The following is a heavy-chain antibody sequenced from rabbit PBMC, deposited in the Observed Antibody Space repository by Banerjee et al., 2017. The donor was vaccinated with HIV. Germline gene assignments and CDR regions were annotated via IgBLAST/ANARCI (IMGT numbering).Heavy chain of an antibody. CDR3: ARYAGYAGYGYALNL. Sequence: QQQLEESGGDLVKPGGYLKLTCKASGIDLSSSFWISWVRQTPGKGLEWIGCIYPTYGATDYASWVNGRFTISLDNAQNTVFLQMTSLTAADTATYFCARYAGYAGYGYALNLWGQGTLVTV. J-gene: IGHJ4*01. D-gene: IGHD6-1*01. CDR2: IYPTYGAT. V-gene: IGHV1S43*01. CDR1: GIDLSSSFW.